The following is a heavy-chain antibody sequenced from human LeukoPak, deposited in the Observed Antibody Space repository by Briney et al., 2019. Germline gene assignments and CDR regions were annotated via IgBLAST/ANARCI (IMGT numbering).Heavy chain of an antibody. V-gene: IGHV3-23*01. CDR3: AKGQSNWGLLGGFDP. J-gene: IGHJ5*02. D-gene: IGHD2-21*01. CDR1: GFTFSSYA. Sequence: GGSLRLSCAASGFTFSSYAMSWVRQAPGKGLEWVSAISGSGGSTYYADSVKGRFTISRDNSKNTLYLQMNSLRAEDTAVYFCAKGQSNWGLLGGFDPWGQGTLVTVSS. CDR2: ISGSGGST.